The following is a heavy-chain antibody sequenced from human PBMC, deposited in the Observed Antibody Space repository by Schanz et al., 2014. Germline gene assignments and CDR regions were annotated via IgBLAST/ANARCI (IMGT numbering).Heavy chain of an antibody. CDR3: AKGRFGELSAFDI. CDR1: EFTFSTDA. J-gene: IGHJ3*02. Sequence: DVHLLESGGGLVQPGGSLRLSCAASEFTFSTDAMTWVRQAPGKGLEWVSAINTGVNTYYADSVKGRFTISRDNSKNTLYLQMNSLRAEDTAVYYCAKGRFGELSAFDIWGQGTMVTVSS. D-gene: IGHD3-10*01. V-gene: IGHV3-23*01. CDR2: INTGVNT.